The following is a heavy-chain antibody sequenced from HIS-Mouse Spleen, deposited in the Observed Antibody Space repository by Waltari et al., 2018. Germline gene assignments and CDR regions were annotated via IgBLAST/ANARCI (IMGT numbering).Heavy chain of an antibody. Sequence: QLQLQESGPGLVKPSETLSLTCTVSGGSISSSSYYWGWIRQPPGKGLEWIGSIYYSGRTYSHPSLKRRVTISVDPSKNQFSLKLSSVTAADTAVYYCAREIPYSSSWYDWYFDLWGRGTLVTVSS. CDR1: GGSISSSSYY. CDR2: IYYSGRT. J-gene: IGHJ2*01. D-gene: IGHD6-13*01. V-gene: IGHV4-39*07. CDR3: AREIPYSSSWYDWYFDL.